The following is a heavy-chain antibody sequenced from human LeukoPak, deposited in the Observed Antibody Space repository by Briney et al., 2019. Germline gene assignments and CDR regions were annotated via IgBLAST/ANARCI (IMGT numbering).Heavy chain of an antibody. Sequence: SETLSLTSTVSGGSISSYYWSWIRQPPGKGLEWIGYIYYSGSTNYNPSLKSRVTISVDTSKNQFSLKLSSVTAADTAVYYCARRAAVAGFRYYFDYWGQGTLVTVSS. J-gene: IGHJ4*02. V-gene: IGHV4-59*01. CDR3: ARRAAVAGFRYYFDY. CDR2: IYYSGST. CDR1: GGSISSYY. D-gene: IGHD6-19*01.